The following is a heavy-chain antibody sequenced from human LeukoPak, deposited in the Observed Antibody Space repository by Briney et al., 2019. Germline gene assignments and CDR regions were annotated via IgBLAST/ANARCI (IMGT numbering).Heavy chain of an antibody. D-gene: IGHD2-15*01. CDR1: GFTFSSSW. V-gene: IGHV3-74*01. CDR2: IKSDGSTT. Sequence: GGSLRPSCAVSGFTFSSSWMHWVRQAPGKGLVWVSRIKSDGSTTNYADSVKGRFTISRDNAKNTLYLQMNSLRAEDTAVYYCASGGRSGYCSGGSCYKLDYWGQGTLVTVSS. J-gene: IGHJ4*02. CDR3: ASGGRSGYCSGGSCYKLDY.